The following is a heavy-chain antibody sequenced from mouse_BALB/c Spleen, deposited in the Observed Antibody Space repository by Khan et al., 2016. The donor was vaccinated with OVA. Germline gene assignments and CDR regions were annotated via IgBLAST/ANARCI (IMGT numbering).Heavy chain of an antibody. V-gene: IGHV1S136*01. CDR1: GYTFTSYV. CDR3: ATVGSYYVSFVH. CDR2: IYPFNDAT. D-gene: IGHD1-1*01. Sequence: EVQLQQSGPEVVKPGASVKMSCKASGYTFTSYVMHWVKQKPGQGLEWIGYIYPFNDATKFNEKFNGKATLTSDKSSRTAYMELSNLTSEDSAVYCCATVGSYYVSFVHWGQGTLVTVSA. J-gene: IGHJ3*01.